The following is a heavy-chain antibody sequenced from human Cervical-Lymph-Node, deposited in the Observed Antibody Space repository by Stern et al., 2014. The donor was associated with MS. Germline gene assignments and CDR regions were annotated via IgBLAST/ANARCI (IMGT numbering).Heavy chain of an antibody. J-gene: IGHJ3*02. CDR3: ASARNTAFDI. CDR1: GYTLSYFF. V-gene: IGHV1-46*03. Sequence: QVQLVQSGAEVKKPGASVQVSCKASGYTLSYFFMHWIRQAPGQGLEWMGVITPSGGFTTYAPRFQGRFTMTRDTSTSTVFMKLSSLTSEDTAVYYCASARNTAFDIWGQGTSVIVSS. CDR2: ITPSGGFT.